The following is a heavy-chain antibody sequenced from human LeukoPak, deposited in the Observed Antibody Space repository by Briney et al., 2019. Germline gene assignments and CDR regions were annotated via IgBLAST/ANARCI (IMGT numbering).Heavy chain of an antibody. CDR3: AELGITMIGGV. Sequence: PGGSLRLSCAASGFTFSSYEMNWVRQAPGKGLEWVSYISSSGSTIYYADSVKGRFTISRHNAKTSLYLQMNSLRAEDTAVYYCAELGITMIGGVWGKGTTVTISS. D-gene: IGHD3-10*02. V-gene: IGHV3-48*03. CDR2: ISSSGSTI. J-gene: IGHJ6*04. CDR1: GFTFSSYE.